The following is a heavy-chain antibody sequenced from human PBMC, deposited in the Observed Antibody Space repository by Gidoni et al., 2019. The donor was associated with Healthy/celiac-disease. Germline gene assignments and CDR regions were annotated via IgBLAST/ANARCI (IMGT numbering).Heavy chain of an antibody. D-gene: IGHD5-12*01. CDR2: IKSKPDGGTT. V-gene: IGHV3-15*01. CDR1: GFTFSNAW. J-gene: IGHJ4*02. Sequence: EVQLVESGGGLVKPGGSLRLSCAASGFTFSNAWMSWVRQAPGKGLEWVGRIKSKPDGGTTDYAAPVKGRFTISRDDSKNTLYLQMNSLKTEDTAVYYCTTVPWISGWYFDYWGQGTLVTVSS. CDR3: TTVPWISGWYFDY.